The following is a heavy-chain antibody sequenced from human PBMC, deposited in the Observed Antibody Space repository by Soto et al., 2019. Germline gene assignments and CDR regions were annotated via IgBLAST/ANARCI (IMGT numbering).Heavy chain of an antibody. V-gene: IGHV4-59*01. D-gene: IGHD6-19*01. Sequence: PSETLSLTCTVSGGSISSYYWSWIRQPPGKGLEWIGYIYYSGSTNYNPSLKSRVTISVDTSKNQFSLKLSSVTAADTAVYYCARVIAVHWFDPWGQGTLVTVS. CDR3: ARVIAVHWFDP. CDR2: IYYSGST. CDR1: GGSISSYY. J-gene: IGHJ5*02.